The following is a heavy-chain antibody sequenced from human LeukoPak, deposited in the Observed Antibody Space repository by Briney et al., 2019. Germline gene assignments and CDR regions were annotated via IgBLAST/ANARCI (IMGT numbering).Heavy chain of an antibody. CDR3: ARVLGYSSSWYPYNWFDP. D-gene: IGHD6-13*01. CDR2: INHSGST. Sequence: SETLSLTCAVYGGSFSGYYWSWIRQPPGKGLEWIGEINHSGSTNYNPSLKSRVTISVDTSKNPFSLKLSSVTAADTAVYYCARVLGYSSSWYPYNWFDPWGQGTLVTVSS. J-gene: IGHJ5*02. V-gene: IGHV4-34*01. CDR1: GGSFSGYY.